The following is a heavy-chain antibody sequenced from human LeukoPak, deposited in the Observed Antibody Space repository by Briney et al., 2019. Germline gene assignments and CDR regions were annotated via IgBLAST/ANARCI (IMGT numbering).Heavy chain of an antibody. CDR2: SDSTGDT. CDR1: GFTFSSHD. Sequence: GGSLRLSCAASGFTFSSHDMYWVRQTGKRLEWVAASDSTGDTYYLDSVKGRFTISRETVKNSLSLQMNSLRVGDTGVYYCARGKTGDDYVVFDYWRQGVLVTVSS. D-gene: IGHD3-10*02. CDR3: ARGKTGDDYVVFDY. V-gene: IGHV3-13*01. J-gene: IGHJ4*02.